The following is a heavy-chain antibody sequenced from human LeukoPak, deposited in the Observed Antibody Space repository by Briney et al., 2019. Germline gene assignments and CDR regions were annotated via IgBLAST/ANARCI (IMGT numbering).Heavy chain of an antibody. Sequence: TGGSLRLSCAASGFTFSSYAMHWVRQAPGKGLEWVAVISYDGSNKYYADSVKGRFTISRDNSKNTLYLQMNSLRAEDTAVYYCARDRYDSSGRPYYFDYWGQGTLVTVSS. V-gene: IGHV3-30-3*01. CDR2: ISYDGSNK. J-gene: IGHJ4*02. D-gene: IGHD3-22*01. CDR3: ARDRYDSSGRPYYFDY. CDR1: GFTFSSYA.